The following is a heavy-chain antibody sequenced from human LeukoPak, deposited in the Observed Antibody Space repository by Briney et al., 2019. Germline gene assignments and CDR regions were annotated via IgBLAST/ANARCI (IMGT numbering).Heavy chain of an antibody. CDR2: AHPATSII. V-gene: IGHV5-51*01. D-gene: IGHD2/OR15-2a*01. Sequence: GDSLQISCKGPESDFANYWIGWVRQAPGRGLEWMGIAHPATSIIHYCPSFQGQVTISFDRSLSTAYLQWTSLKASDSGMYFCARRKFYDTYLDPWGRGTLVTVSS. J-gene: IGHJ5*02. CDR3: ARRKFYDTYLDP. CDR1: ESDFANYW.